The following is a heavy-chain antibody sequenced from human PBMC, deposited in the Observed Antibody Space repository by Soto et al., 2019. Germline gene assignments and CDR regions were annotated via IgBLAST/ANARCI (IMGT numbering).Heavy chain of an antibody. CDR3: ARAGDHVDTAMLTTNWFDP. CDR2: IIPIFGTA. Sequence: ASVKVSCKASGGTFSSYAISWVRQAPGQGLEWMGGIIPIFGTANYAQKFQGRVTITADESTSTAYMELSSLRSEDTAVYYCARAGDHVDTAMLTTNWFDPWGQGTLVTVSS. V-gene: IGHV1-69*13. J-gene: IGHJ5*02. CDR1: GGTFSSYA. D-gene: IGHD5-18*01.